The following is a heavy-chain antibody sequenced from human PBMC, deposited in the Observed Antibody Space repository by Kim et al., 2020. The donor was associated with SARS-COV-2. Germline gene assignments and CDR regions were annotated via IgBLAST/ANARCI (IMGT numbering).Heavy chain of an antibody. D-gene: IGHD1-26*01. CDR3: AAESGSYAPDAFDI. V-gene: IGHV1-58*01. CDR2: IVVGSGNT. Sequence: SVKVSCKASGFTFTSSAVQWVRQARGQRLEWIGWIVVGSGNTNYAQKFQERVTITRDMSTSTAYMELSSLRSEDTAVYYCAAESGSYAPDAFDIWGQGTMVTVSS. J-gene: IGHJ3*02. CDR1: GFTFTSSA.